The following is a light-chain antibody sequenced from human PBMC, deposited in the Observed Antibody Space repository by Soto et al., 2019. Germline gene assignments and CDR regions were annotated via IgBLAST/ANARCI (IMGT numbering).Light chain of an antibody. V-gene: IGLV1-44*01. Sequence: QSVLTQPPSASGTPGQRVTISCSGSSSNIGSNIVNWYQQLPGTAPKLLIYGNDERPSGVPDRFSGSKSGTSASLAISGLQSEDEADYHCGAWDDSLNVWVFGEGTKLTFL. CDR3: GAWDDSLNVWV. J-gene: IGLJ3*02. CDR1: SSNIGSNI. CDR2: GND.